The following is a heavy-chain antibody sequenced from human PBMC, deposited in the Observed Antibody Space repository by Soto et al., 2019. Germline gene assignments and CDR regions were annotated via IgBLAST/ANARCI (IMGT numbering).Heavy chain of an antibody. V-gene: IGHV3-33*08. J-gene: IGHJ4*02. Sequence: PGGSLRLCCAASGFTFSTYTMNRVRQVPGKGLEWVAGIWYDGSNKYYADSVKGRFTISRDNSKNTLYLQMNSLRAEDTAVYYCARDPQPYYDFWSGYYTFFHYWGQGTLVTVSS. CDR3: ARDPQPYYDFWSGYYTFFHY. CDR1: GFTFSTYT. CDR2: IWYDGSNK. D-gene: IGHD3-3*01.